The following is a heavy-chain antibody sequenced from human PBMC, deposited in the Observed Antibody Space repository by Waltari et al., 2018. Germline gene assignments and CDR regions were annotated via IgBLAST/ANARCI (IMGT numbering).Heavy chain of an antibody. Sequence: QLVESGGGLVQPGGSLRLSCVAFGFPISTYGMSWVRQDPGKGLEWVANINEDGNEKYYGESVKGRFTVSRDNAKNSLYLQMNSLRDEDTAVYYCARNHGQSSNDVYFDYWGQGTLVTVSS. CDR1: GFPISTYG. CDR3: ARNHGQSSNDVYFDY. CDR2: INEDGNEK. V-gene: IGHV3-7*02. D-gene: IGHD2-2*01. J-gene: IGHJ4*02.